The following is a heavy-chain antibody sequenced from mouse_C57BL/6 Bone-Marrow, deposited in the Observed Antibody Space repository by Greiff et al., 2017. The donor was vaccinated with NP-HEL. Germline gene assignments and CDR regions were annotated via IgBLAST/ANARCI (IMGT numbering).Heavy chain of an antibody. CDR3: ARGDYYGSRTGFAY. V-gene: IGHV3-6*01. J-gene: IGHJ3*01. CDR2: ISYDGSN. CDR1: GYSITSGYY. Sequence: EVKLQESGPGLVKPSQSLSLTCSVTGYSITSGYYWNWIRQFPGNKLEWMGYISYDGSNNYNPSLKNRISITRDTSKNQFFLKLNSVTTEDTATYYCARGDYYGSRTGFAYWGQVTLVTVSA. D-gene: IGHD1-1*01.